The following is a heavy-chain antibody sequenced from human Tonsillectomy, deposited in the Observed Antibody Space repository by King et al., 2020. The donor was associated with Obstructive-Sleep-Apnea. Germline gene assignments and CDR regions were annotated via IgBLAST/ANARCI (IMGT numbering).Heavy chain of an antibody. J-gene: IGHJ4*02. Sequence: VQLVESGGGLVQPGGSLRLSCAASGFTFSSYTMNWVRQAPGKGLEWISFIRSSGSIMFYAESVKGRFTISRDNSKNSLYLQMNRLRAEDTAVYYCARDQPYHSESSGPIDYWGQGTLVTVSS. V-gene: IGHV3-48*04. CDR1: GFTFSSYT. CDR3: ARDQPYHSESSGPIDY. CDR2: IRSSGSIM. D-gene: IGHD3-22*01.